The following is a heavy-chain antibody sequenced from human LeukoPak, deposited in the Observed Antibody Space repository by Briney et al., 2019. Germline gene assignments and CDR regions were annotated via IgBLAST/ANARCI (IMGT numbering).Heavy chain of an antibody. Sequence: ASVKVSCKASGCTFTGYYMHWVRQAPGQGLEWMGWINPNSGSTNYAQKFQGRVTMTADTSISTAYMELSRLRSDDTAVYYCARAVVPAAIDIEPWGQGTLVTVSS. J-gene: IGHJ5*02. CDR3: ARAVVPAAIDIEP. D-gene: IGHD2-2*02. V-gene: IGHV1-2*02. CDR2: INPNSGST. CDR1: GCTFTGYY.